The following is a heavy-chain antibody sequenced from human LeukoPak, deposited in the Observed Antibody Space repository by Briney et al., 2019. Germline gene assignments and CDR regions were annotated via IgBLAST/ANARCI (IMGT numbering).Heavy chain of an antibody. V-gene: IGHV3-23*01. CDR3: AKDHYWSIDY. D-gene: IGHD3-3*01. CDR1: GFTFSRYA. Sequence: GGSLRLSCAISGFTFSRYAMSWVRHIPGRGLEWISTVRESGGPTSYADSVKARFTISRDIAKNTLYLQKNSLRAEDTGVYYCAKDHYWSIDYWGRGTLVTVSS. J-gene: IGHJ4*02. CDR2: VRESGGPT.